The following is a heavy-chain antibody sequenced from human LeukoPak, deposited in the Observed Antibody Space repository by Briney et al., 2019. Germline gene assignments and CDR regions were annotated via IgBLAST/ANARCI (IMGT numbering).Heavy chain of an antibody. CDR1: GFTFSTYA. CDR3: ARERYDSRWYTFGS. D-gene: IGHD3-22*01. Sequence: GGSLRLSCAASGFTFSTYATYWVRQAPGKGLEWVAVISYDESSKYFADSVKGRFTISRDNSKNTLYLLMNSLRAEDTAVYYCARERYDSRWYTFGSWGQGTLVTVSS. V-gene: IGHV3-30-3*01. CDR2: ISYDESSK. J-gene: IGHJ4*02.